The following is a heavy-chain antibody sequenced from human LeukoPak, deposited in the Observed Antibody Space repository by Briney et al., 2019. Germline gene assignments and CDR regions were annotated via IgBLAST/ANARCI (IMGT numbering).Heavy chain of an antibody. J-gene: IGHJ4*02. D-gene: IGHD6-13*01. CDR1: GFTFRSYS. CDR2: ISSSSSYI. Sequence: GGSLRLSCAASGFTFRSYSINWVRQAPGKGLEWVSSISSSSSYIFYADSVKGRFTISRDNAKNSLYLQMNSLRAVDTAMYYCARAPTSEQQLQFDYWGQGTLVTVSS. CDR3: ARAPTSEQQLQFDY. V-gene: IGHV3-21*01.